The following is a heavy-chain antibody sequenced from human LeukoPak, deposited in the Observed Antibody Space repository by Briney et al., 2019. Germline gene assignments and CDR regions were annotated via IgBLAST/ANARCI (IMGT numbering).Heavy chain of an antibody. Sequence: GGSLRLSCAASGFTFSSYSMNWVRQAPGKGLEWVSYISSSGSTIYYADSVKGRFTISRDNAKNSLYLQMNSLRAEDTAVYYCARTDYYGSGSYDCWGQGTLVTVSS. J-gene: IGHJ4*02. CDR3: ARTDYYGSGSYDC. CDR1: GFTFSSYS. V-gene: IGHV3-48*04. CDR2: ISSSGSTI. D-gene: IGHD3-10*01.